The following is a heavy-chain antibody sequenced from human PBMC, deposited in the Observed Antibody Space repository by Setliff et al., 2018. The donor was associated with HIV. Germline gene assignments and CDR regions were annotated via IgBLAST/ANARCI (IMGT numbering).Heavy chain of an antibody. CDR1: GGSISNTNR. V-gene: IGHV4-4*02. Sequence: NPSETLSLTCAVSGGSISNTNRWNWVRQPPGKGLEWIGEIYHSGSTNYNPSLKSRVTISVDKSKNQFSLKLSSVTAADTAVYYCATRGNDILTPHAFHIWGQGTRVTVSS. J-gene: IGHJ3*02. CDR2: IYHSGST. CDR3: ATRGNDILTPHAFHI. D-gene: IGHD3-9*01.